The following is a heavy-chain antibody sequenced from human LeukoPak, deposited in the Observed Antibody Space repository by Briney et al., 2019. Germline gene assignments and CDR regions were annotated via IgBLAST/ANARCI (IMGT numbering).Heavy chain of an antibody. CDR3: AHGTMYQLDY. Sequence: SETLCLTCTVSGGSIRGYYWSWIRQPPGKGLEWIGYIYYSGSTNYNPSLKSRVTISVDMSKNQFSLKLSSVTAADTAVYYCAHGTMYQLDYWGQGTLVTVSS. CDR1: GGSIRGYY. D-gene: IGHD2-2*01. J-gene: IGHJ4*02. V-gene: IGHV4-59*01. CDR2: IYYSGST.